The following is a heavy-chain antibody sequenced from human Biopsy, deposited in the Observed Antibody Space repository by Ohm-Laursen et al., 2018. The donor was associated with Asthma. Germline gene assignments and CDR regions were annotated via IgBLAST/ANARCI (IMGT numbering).Heavy chain of an antibody. Sequence: SLRLFCAASGFNFGNYAMAWVRQAPGKGLEWVSTISGSSIIIHYGGSVKGRFTISRDNSKNTLYLQMNSLRTEDTAVYYCAKRRGYSGHDNDYWGQGTLVIVSS. CDR3: AKRRGYSGHDNDY. J-gene: IGHJ4*02. CDR1: GFNFGNYA. D-gene: IGHD5-12*01. CDR2: ISGSSIII. V-gene: IGHV3-23*01.